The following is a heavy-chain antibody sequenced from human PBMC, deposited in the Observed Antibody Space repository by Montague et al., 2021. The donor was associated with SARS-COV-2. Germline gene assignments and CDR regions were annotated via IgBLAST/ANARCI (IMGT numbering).Heavy chain of an antibody. CDR3: ARGRVDTTMILVVFTGAAHYFDS. J-gene: IGHJ4*02. D-gene: IGHD3-22*01. CDR1: GGSISSGGYY. V-gene: IGHV4-31*03. Sequence: TLSLTCIVSGGSISSGGYYWSWIRQHPGKGLEWIGYIYYSGSTYYNPSLKSRLSISLDTSKNHFSLRLSSVTAADTAVYYCARGRVDTTMILVVFTGAAHYFDSWGQGTLVSVSS. CDR2: IYYSGST.